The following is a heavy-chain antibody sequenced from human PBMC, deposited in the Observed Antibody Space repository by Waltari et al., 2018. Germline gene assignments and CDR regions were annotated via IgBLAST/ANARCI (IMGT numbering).Heavy chain of an antibody. Sequence: QVQLQQSGPGLVKPSQTLSLTCAISGDSVSRNSVAWNWIRQSPSRGLEWLGRTYYRSKWYNDFAVSVKSRITINPDTSKNQFSLQLNSVTPEDTAIYYCAREILGLWFGDLTPRGYYGMDVWGQGTTVTVSS. V-gene: IGHV6-1*01. CDR1: GDSVSRNSVA. J-gene: IGHJ6*02. CDR2: TYYRSKWYN. CDR3: AREILGLWFGDLTPRGYYGMDV. D-gene: IGHD3-10*01.